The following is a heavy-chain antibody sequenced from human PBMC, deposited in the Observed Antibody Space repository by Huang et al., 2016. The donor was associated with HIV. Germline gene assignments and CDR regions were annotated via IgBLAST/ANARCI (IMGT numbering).Heavy chain of an antibody. Sequence: QLQLQESGPGLVKPSETLSLTCTVSGGSISSSSYYWGWLRQPPGKGLEWIGSIYQSGTTYYNPSLKSRVTISVDPSRTQFSLKLSSVTAADTAVYYCAAHGRIVGIPAAPLRFDPWGQGTLVTVSS. J-gene: IGHJ5*02. D-gene: IGHD6-13*01. V-gene: IGHV4-39*01. CDR2: IYQSGTT. CDR1: GGSISSSSYY. CDR3: AAHGRIVGIPAAPLRFDP.